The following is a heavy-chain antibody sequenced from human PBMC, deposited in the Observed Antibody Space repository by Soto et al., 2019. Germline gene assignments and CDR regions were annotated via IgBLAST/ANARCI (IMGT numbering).Heavy chain of an antibody. V-gene: IGHV3-74*01. CDR3: AKGRAVGTD. D-gene: IGHD2-21*02. Sequence: VQLVEPGGGLVQPGGSLRLSCAASGFTFSNYWMHWVRQAPGKGLVWLSRINTDGSDTFYADSVKGRFTISRDNPKKTLYLQMSSLRADGTAVYYCAKGRAVGTDWGQGTLVTVSS. J-gene: IGHJ4*02. CDR1: GFTFSNYW. CDR2: INTDGSDT.